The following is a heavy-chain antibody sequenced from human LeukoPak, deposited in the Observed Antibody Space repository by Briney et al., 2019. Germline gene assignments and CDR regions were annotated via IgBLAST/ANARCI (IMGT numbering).Heavy chain of an antibody. V-gene: IGHV3-30*02. CDR3: ARAITYYYDSSGYCFDY. D-gene: IGHD3-22*01. CDR2: IRYDGSNK. Sequence: GGSLRLFCAASGFTFSSYGMHWVRQAPGKGLEWVAFIRYDGSNKYYADSVKGRFTISRDNSKNTLYLQMNSLRAEDTAVYYCARAITYYYDSSGYCFDYWGQGTLVTVSS. J-gene: IGHJ4*02. CDR1: GFTFSSYG.